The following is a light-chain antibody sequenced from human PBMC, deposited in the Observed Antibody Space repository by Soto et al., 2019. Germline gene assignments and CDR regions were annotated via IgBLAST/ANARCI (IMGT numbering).Light chain of an antibody. CDR1: QSVGSDY. CDR2: GAS. CDR3: QQYGTSPRT. Sequence: IVLTQSPGTLSLSPGERATLSCRASQSVGSDYLAWYQQRPGQAPRLLIYGASSRATGVPDRFSGSGSGTDFTLTINRLEAEDFTVYYCQQYGTSPRTFGPGTKLEIK. J-gene: IGKJ2*01. V-gene: IGKV3-20*01.